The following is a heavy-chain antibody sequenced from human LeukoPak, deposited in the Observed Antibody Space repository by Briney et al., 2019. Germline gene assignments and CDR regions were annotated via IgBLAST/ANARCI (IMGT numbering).Heavy chain of an antibody. Sequence: PGGSPRLSCEASGFTFSSYAMSWVRHAPGKGLEWFLGIIDSGDIIYYANSVKGRFTISRDNSKNTLYLQMNSLRAEDTAVYYCAKLGGQEVYNYYVGVWGKGTTVAVSS. CDR2: IIDSGDII. D-gene: IGHD3-16*01. CDR1: GFTFSSYA. J-gene: IGHJ6*03. CDR3: AKLGGQEVYNYYVGV. V-gene: IGHV3-23*01.